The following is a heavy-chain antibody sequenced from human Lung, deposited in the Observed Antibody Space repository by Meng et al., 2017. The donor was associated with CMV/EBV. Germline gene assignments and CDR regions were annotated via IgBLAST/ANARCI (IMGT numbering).Heavy chain of an antibody. CDR1: GDTFSGYA. D-gene: IGHD2-2*01. V-gene: IGHV1-69*05. Sequence: SXXVSXXASGDTFSGYAISWVRQAPGQGLEWMGGIIPIFGTANYAQKFQGRVTITTDESTSTAYMELSSLRSEDTAVYYCAREGGCSSTSCYYYYGMDVXGQGXTVTVSS. CDR3: AREGGCSSTSCYYYYGMDV. J-gene: IGHJ6*02. CDR2: IIPIFGTA.